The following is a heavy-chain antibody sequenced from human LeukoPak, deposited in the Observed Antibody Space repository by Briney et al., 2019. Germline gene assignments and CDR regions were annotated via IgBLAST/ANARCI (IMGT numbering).Heavy chain of an antibody. J-gene: IGHJ4*02. Sequence: PSETLSLTCTVSGGSISSSSYYWGWIRQPPGKGLEWIGSIYYSGSTYYNPSLKSRVTISVDTSKNQFSLKLSSVTAADTAVYYCARALYDYVWGSYRKGTYFDYWGQGTLVTVSS. D-gene: IGHD3-16*02. CDR3: ARALYDYVWGSYRKGTYFDY. CDR1: GGSISSSSYY. CDR2: IYYSGST. V-gene: IGHV4-39*01.